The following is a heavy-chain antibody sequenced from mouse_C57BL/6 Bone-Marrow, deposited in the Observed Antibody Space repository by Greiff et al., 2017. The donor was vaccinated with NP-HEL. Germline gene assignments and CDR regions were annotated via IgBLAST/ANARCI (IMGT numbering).Heavy chain of an antibody. D-gene: IGHD4-1*01. J-gene: IGHJ3*01. Sequence: EVQGVESGGDLVKPGGSLKLSCAASGFTFSSYGMSWVRQTPDKRLEWVATISSGGSYTYYPDSVKGRFTISRDNAKNTLYLQISSLKSEDTAMYYCARHILGFAYWGQGTLVTVSA. V-gene: IGHV5-6*01. CDR3: ARHILGFAY. CDR2: ISSGGSYT. CDR1: GFTFSSYG.